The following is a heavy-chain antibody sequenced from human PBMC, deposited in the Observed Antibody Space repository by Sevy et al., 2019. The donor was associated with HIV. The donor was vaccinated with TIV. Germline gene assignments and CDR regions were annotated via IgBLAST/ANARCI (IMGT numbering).Heavy chain of an antibody. CDR2: ISGSDDAI. CDR3: ARDHVKDGDLGDYYYFAMDV. CDR1: GFTFSDYY. D-gene: IGHD4-17*01. J-gene: IGHJ6*02. Sequence: GGSLRLSCAASGFTFSDYYMSWIRQAPGKGLEWISYISGSDDAIYYADSVKGRFSISRDNAKNSLYLILTSLRPEDTAVYYCARDHVKDGDLGDYYYFAMDVWGQGTTVTVSS. V-gene: IGHV3-11*01.